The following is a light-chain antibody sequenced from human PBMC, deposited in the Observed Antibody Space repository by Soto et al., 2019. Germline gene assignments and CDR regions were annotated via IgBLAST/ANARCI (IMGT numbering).Light chain of an antibody. CDR1: SSNIGAGYE. CDR3: QSYDSSLSGYV. J-gene: IGLJ1*01. V-gene: IGLV1-40*01. CDR2: ENN. Sequence: QSVLTQPPSVSEAPGQRVTISCTGSSSNIGAGYEAHWYQQVPGTAPKLLIYENNNRPSGVPDRFSGSKYGTSASLAITGLQAEYEAEYYCQSYDSSLSGYVFGTGTKVTVL.